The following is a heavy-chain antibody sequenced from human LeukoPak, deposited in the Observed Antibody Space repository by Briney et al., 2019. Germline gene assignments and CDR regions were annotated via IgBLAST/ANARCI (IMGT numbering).Heavy chain of an antibody. Sequence: GGSLRLSCAASGFTFSSYAMSWVRQAPGKGLEWVSGISGSGGSTYYADSVKGRFTISRDNSKNALYLQMTSLRAEDTAVYYCAKKVGEMGGPSPFDVWGQGTMVTVSS. CDR2: ISGSGGST. D-gene: IGHD1-26*01. J-gene: IGHJ3*01. V-gene: IGHV3-23*01. CDR3: AKKVGEMGGPSPFDV. CDR1: GFTFSSYA.